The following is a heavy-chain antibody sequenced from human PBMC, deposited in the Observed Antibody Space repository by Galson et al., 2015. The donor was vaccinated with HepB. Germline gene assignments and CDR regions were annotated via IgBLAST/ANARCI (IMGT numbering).Heavy chain of an antibody. D-gene: IGHD6-19*01. J-gene: IGHJ4*02. CDR2: ISPYNGNT. V-gene: IGHV1-18*01. CDR1: GYTFTTYG. CDR3: ARAGYSSGWDF. Sequence: SVKVSCKASGYTFTTYGIPWVRQAPRQGLGWMGWISPYNGNTNYAQTLQGRVTMTTDTSTSTAYMELRSLTSDDTAVYYCARAGYSSGWDFWGQGTLVTVSS.